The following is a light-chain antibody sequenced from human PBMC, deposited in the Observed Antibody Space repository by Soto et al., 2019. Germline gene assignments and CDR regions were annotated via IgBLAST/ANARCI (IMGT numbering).Light chain of an antibody. Sequence: AIRMTQYQSSFSASTGDRVTITRRASQGISIYLAWYQQKPGEAPKLLIYAASTLHGGVPSRFNHSGSGTDFALTLTSLQAEDFATYYCQQLRSYPSPFGGGTEM. V-gene: IGKV1-8*01. CDR3: QQLRSYPSP. J-gene: IGKJ4*01. CDR2: AAS. CDR1: QGISIY.